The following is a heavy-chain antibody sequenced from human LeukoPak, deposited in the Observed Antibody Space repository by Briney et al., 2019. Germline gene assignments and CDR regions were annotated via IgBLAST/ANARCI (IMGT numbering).Heavy chain of an antibody. Sequence: KPGGSLRLSCAASGFTFSSYSMNWVRQAPGKGLEWVSSISSSSVYIYYADSVKGRFTISRDNAKNSLYLLMNSLRAEDTAVYYCAKDSVQNYDFWSGYYTAAGPPYYFDYWGQGTLVTVSS. J-gene: IGHJ4*02. CDR2: ISSSSVYI. CDR1: GFTFSSYS. CDR3: AKDSVQNYDFWSGYYTAAGPPYYFDY. V-gene: IGHV3-21*01. D-gene: IGHD3-3*01.